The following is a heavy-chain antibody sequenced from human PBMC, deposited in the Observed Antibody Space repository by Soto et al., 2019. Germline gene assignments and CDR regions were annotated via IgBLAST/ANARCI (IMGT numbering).Heavy chain of an antibody. J-gene: IGHJ6*03. CDR2: IWYDGSNK. Sequence: HPGGSLRLSCAASGFTFSSYGMHWVRQAPGKGLEWVAVIWYDGSNKYYADSVKGRFTISRDNSKNTLYLQMNSLRAEDTAVYYCAKDTNQNQLLRPADMDVWGKGTTVTVSS. CDR1: GFTFSSYG. CDR3: AKDTNQNQLLRPADMDV. D-gene: IGHD3-16*01. V-gene: IGHV3-33*06.